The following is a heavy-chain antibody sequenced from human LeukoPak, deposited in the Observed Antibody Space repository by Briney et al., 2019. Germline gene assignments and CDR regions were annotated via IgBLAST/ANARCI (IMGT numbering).Heavy chain of an antibody. D-gene: IGHD2-21*02. J-gene: IGHJ3*02. CDR2: IYSGGST. Sequence: PGGSLRLSCAASGFTVSSNYMSWVRQAPGKGLEWVSVIYSGGSTYYADSVKGRFTISRDNSKNTLYLQMNSLRAEDTAVYYCAREPYCGGDCYSGSDAFDIGPRDNGHRLF. CDR1: GFTVSSNY. V-gene: IGHV3-66*01. CDR3: AREPYCGGDCYSGSDAFDI.